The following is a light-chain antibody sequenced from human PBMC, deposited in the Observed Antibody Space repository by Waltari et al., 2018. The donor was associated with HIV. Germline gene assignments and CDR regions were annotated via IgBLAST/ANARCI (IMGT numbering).Light chain of an antibody. J-gene: IGKJ2*01. CDR1: QDINIW. Sequence: DIQMTQSPSTLSASVGDGVTITCRASQDINIWLAWYQLKPGKAPKLLIYKASNLESGVPSRFLGAGSGTNFTLTIRSLQPEDFATYYCHQYNTFPLTFG. CDR3: HQYNTFPLT. V-gene: IGKV1-5*03. CDR2: KAS.